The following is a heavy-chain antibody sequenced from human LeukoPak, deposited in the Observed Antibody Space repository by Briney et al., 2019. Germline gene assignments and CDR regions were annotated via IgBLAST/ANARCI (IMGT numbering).Heavy chain of an antibody. V-gene: IGHV4-61*02. D-gene: IGHD2-15*01. CDR1: GGSISSGSYY. CDR2: IYTFGST. J-gene: IGHJ4*02. Sequence: SQTLSLTCTVSGGSISSGSYYWSWIRQPAGKGLEWIGRIYTFGSTNYNPSLESRVTISVDTSKNQFSLMLNSVTAADAAVYYCARDAGYCHFASWGQGTLVTVSS. CDR3: ARDAGYCHFAS.